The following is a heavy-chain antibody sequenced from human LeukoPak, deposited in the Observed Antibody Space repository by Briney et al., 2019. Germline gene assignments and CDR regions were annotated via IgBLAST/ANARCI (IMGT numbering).Heavy chain of an antibody. CDR3: ANGYCTNGVCYPYYYYYMDV. V-gene: IGHV3-23*01. CDR2: ITAGGDTT. D-gene: IGHD2-8*01. Sequence: GGSLRLSCATSGFTFSSNAMTWVRQAPGKGLESVSAITAGGDTTYYADSVRGRFTISRDNSKNTLYLQMNSLRAEDTAVYYCANGYCTNGVCYPYYYYYMDVWGKGTTVTVSS. CDR1: GFTFSSNA. J-gene: IGHJ6*03.